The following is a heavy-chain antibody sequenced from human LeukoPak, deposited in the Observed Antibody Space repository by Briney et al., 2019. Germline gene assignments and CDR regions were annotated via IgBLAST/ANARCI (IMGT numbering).Heavy chain of an antibody. CDR1: GLTVSSNY. J-gene: IGHJ5*01. CDR3: ARKWWENWFDS. Sequence: GGSLRLSCAASGLTVSSNYMSWVRQAPGQGLDWVSAISGNTGATYYADSVKGRFTISRDNSKNTLYLQMNSLRAEDTAVYYCARKWWENWFDSWGQGALVTVSS. CDR2: ISGNTGAT. D-gene: IGHD2-15*01. V-gene: IGHV3-23*01.